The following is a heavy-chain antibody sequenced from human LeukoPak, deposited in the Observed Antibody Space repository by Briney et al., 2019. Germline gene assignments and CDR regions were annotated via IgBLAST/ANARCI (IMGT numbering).Heavy chain of an antibody. Sequence: ASVKVSCKASGYTFTSYYMHWVRQAPGQGLEWMGIINPSGGSTSYAQKFRGRVTMTRDTSTSTVYMELSSLRSEDTAVYYCARGCYVTSGGSCTFDYWGQGTLVTVSS. V-gene: IGHV1-46*01. CDR3: ARGCYVTSGGSCTFDY. D-gene: IGHD2-15*01. CDR2: INPSGGST. CDR1: GYTFTSYY. J-gene: IGHJ4*02.